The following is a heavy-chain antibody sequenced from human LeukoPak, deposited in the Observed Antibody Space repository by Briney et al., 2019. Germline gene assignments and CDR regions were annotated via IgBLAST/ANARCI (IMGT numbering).Heavy chain of an antibody. D-gene: IGHD4-17*01. V-gene: IGHV4-59*01. CDR3: ARGPVTTMNNWFDP. Sequence: PSETLSLTCIVSGGSIGSYYWSWIRQPPGKGLEWIGDIYYTRSTNYNPALKSRITISVDTSKSQFSLKLRSVTAADTAFYYCARGPVTTMNNWFDPWGQGTLVTVSS. CDR2: IYYTRST. CDR1: GGSIGSYY. J-gene: IGHJ5*02.